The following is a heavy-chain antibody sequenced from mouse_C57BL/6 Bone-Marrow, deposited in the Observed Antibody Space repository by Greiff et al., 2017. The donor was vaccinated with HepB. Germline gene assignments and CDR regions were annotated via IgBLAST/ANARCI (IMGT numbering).Heavy chain of an antibody. J-gene: IGHJ3*01. Sequence: QVQLQQSGPELVKPGASVKISCKASGYAFSSSWMNWVKQRPGKGLEWIGRIYPGDGDTNYNGKFKGKATLTADKSSSTAYKQLSSLTSEDSAVYFCAREDGSSTFAYWGQGTLVTVSA. V-gene: IGHV1-82*01. CDR1: GYAFSSSW. D-gene: IGHD1-1*01. CDR3: AREDGSSTFAY. CDR2: IYPGDGDT.